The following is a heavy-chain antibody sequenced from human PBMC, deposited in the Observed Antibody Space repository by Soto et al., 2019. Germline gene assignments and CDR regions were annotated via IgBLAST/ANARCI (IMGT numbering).Heavy chain of an antibody. Sequence: QVQLVQSGAEVKKPGSSVKVSCKASGGTFSSYAISWVRQAPGQGLEWMGGIIPIFGTANYAQKFQGRVTITADESTSXAYMELSSLRSEDTAVYYCARAHSRANLEYDAFDIWGQGTMVTVSS. CDR2: IIPIFGTA. V-gene: IGHV1-69*12. CDR3: ARAHSRANLEYDAFDI. D-gene: IGHD3-22*01. J-gene: IGHJ3*02. CDR1: GGTFSSYA.